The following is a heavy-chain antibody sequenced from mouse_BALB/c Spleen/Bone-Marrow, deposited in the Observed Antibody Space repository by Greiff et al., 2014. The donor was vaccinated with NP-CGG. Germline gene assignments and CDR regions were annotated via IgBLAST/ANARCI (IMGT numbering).Heavy chain of an antibody. CDR1: DYSITSGYS. CDR3: ARWGKGAWFAY. D-gene: IGHD1-3*01. J-gene: IGHJ3*01. CDR2: IHYSGIT. Sequence: EVKLVESGPDLVEPSQSLSLTCTVTDYSITSGYSWHWIRQFPGNKLEWMGYIHYSGITNYSPSLKSRISFTRDTSKNQFFLHLNSVTTEDTATYYCARWGKGAWFAYWGQGTLVTVSA. V-gene: IGHV3-1*02.